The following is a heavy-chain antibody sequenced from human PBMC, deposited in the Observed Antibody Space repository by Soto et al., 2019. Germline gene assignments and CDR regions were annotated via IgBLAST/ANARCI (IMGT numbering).Heavy chain of an antibody. CDR3: ARMETFGSLNWFDP. V-gene: IGHV1-8*02. D-gene: IGHD3-16*01. Sequence: ASVKVSCRASGGTLRSYAISWVRQAPGQGLEWMGGIIPIFGDTGYAQKFQGRVTMTRDISIATAYMELSSLRSDDTAIYYCARMETFGSLNWFDPWGQGTLVTVSS. J-gene: IGHJ5*02. CDR2: IIPIFGDT. CDR1: GGTLRSYA.